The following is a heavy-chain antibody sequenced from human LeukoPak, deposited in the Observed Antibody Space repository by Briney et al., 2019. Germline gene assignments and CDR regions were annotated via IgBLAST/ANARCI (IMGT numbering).Heavy chain of an antibody. D-gene: IGHD3/OR15-3a*01. V-gene: IGHV4-34*01. CDR3: ARVGLDWGSIDY. J-gene: IGHJ4*02. CDR1: GGSISSGDYY. CDR2: INHRGST. Sequence: PSETLSLTCLVSGGSISSGDYYWIWTRQPPGKGLEWIGEINHRGSTTYNPSLKSRVTISVDTSKNQFSLKLSSVTAADTAVYYCARVGLDWGSIDYWGQGTLVTVSS.